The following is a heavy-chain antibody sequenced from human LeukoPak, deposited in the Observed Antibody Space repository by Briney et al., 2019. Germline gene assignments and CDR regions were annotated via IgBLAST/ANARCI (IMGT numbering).Heavy chain of an antibody. J-gene: IGHJ4*02. CDR2: IRGDGGGT. D-gene: IGHD3-10*01. V-gene: IGHV3-43*02. CDR1: GFTFDDYD. CDR3: AKPGERATMAFDS. Sequence: GGSLRLSCAASGFTFDDYDMPWVRQAPGKGLEWLSLIRGDGGGTFYADSVKGRFTISRDNSRNSLFLQMSSLRTEDTALYYCAKPGERATMAFDSWGQGTLVTVSS.